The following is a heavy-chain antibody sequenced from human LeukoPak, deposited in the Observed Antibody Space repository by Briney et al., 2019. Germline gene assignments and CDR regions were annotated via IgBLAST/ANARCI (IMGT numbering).Heavy chain of an antibody. CDR1: GFTFSNYA. Sequence: GGSLRLSCAASGFTFSNYAMQWVRQAPEKRLEYVSGTSGNGGTTYYANSVKGRFTMSRDNSRNTLYLQMGSLRPEDTAVYYCASLPLVTTSDYWGQGTLVTVSS. CDR2: TSGNGGTT. V-gene: IGHV3-64*01. CDR3: ASLPLVTTSDY. J-gene: IGHJ4*02. D-gene: IGHD4-17*01.